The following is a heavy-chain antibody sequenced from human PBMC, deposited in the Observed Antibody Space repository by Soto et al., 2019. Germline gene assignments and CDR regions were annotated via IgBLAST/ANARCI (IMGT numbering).Heavy chain of an antibody. CDR3: AREEALRLRCMYF. CDR1: GFTFSSYS. V-gene: IGHV3-21*01. J-gene: IGHJ6*02. CDR2: ISSSSSYI. D-gene: IGHD3-16*01. Sequence: EVQLVESGGGLVKPGGSLRLSCAASGFTFSSYSMNWVRQAPGKGLEWVSSISSSSSYIYYADSVKGRFTISRDNAKNYLYLQMNSLRAEYTAVYYCAREEALRLRCMYFWGHGTTFTFSS.